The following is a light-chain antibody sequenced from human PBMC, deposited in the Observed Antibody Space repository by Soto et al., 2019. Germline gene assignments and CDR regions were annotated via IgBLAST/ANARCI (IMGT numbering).Light chain of an antibody. V-gene: IGKV1-39*01. CDR1: QSISRN. CDR2: AAS. Sequence: DIQMTQSPSSLSASVGDRVTITCRASQSISRNLNWYQHKPGKAPKLLIYAASSLQNGVPSRFSGGGSGTEFTLSISSLQPEDVGTYYCQQSYTTASITFGHGTRLEIK. J-gene: IGKJ5*01. CDR3: QQSYTTASIT.